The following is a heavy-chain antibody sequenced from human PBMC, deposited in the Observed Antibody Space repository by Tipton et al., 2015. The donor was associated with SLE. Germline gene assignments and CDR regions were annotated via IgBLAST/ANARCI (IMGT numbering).Heavy chain of an antibody. CDR3: TRDQLRGWYYFDY. CDR2: IRNDGINK. Sequence: RSLRLSCAASGFTFNTYAMHWVRQAPGKGLEWVAFIRNDGINKYYADSVKGRFTISRDNSKNIAYLQMNSLTTEDTAVYYCTRDQLRGWYYFDYWGQGTLVTVSS. J-gene: IGHJ4*02. CDR1: GFTFNTYA. V-gene: IGHV3-33*01. D-gene: IGHD6-19*01.